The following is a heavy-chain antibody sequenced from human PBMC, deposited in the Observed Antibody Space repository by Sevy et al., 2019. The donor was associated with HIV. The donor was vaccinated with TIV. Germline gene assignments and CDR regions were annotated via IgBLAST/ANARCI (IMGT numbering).Heavy chain of an antibody. J-gene: IGHJ4*02. V-gene: IGHV4-59*08. Sequence: SETLSLTCSLSDDSINSYYWSWIRQPPGKGLEWIGYIYNNIGSTSYNPSLTSRVTISVDTSKNQFSLKLTSVTAADTAVYYCARGAVVIGTAATPVLDFWGLGSLVTVSS. CDR2: IYNNIGST. CDR1: DDSINSYY. D-gene: IGHD2-2*01. CDR3: ARGAVVIGTAATPVLDF.